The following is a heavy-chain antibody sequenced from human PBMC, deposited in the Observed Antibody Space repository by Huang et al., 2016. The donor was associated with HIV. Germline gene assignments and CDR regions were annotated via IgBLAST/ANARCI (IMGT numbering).Heavy chain of an antibody. J-gene: IGHJ4*02. CDR3: VRDPRIQSWLNYFDY. D-gene: IGHD3-22*01. Sequence: EVQLVESGGGLVQPGGSLRLSCAASGFTFSSYWMHWVRQAPGKGLVWVSGMNSDGSSSGDADSVKGRFTISRDNAKNTLYLQMNSLRAEDTAVYYCVRDPRIQSWLNYFDYWGQGTLVSVSS. V-gene: IGHV3-74*01. CDR1: GFTFSSYW. CDR2: MNSDGSSS.